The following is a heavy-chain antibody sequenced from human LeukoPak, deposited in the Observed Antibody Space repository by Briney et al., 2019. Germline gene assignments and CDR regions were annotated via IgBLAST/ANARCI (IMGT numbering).Heavy chain of an antibody. V-gene: IGHV3-30*04. CDR3: AKKLGNNYDCVWGSYAEDDAFDI. CDR1: GFTFSSYD. Sequence: GRSLRLSCAASGFTFSSYDMHWVRQAPGKGPEWVAVISYDGSNKDYADSVRGRFTISRDNSKSTLYLQMNSLRAEDTAVYYCAKKLGNNYDCVWGSYAEDDAFDIWGQGTMVTVSS. J-gene: IGHJ3*02. D-gene: IGHD3-16*01. CDR2: ISYDGSNK.